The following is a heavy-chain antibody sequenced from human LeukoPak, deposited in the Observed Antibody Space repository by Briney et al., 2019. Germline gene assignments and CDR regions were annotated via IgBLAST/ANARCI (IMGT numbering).Heavy chain of an antibody. D-gene: IGHD1-26*01. Sequence: ASVKVSCKVSGYTLTELSMHWVRQAPGKGLEWMGGFDPEDGETIYAQKFQGRVTMTEDTSTDTAYMELSSLRSEDTAAYYCATVRYSGSSIGWFDPWGQGTLVTVSS. CDR2: FDPEDGET. J-gene: IGHJ5*02. CDR3: ATVRYSGSSIGWFDP. V-gene: IGHV1-24*01. CDR1: GYTLTELS.